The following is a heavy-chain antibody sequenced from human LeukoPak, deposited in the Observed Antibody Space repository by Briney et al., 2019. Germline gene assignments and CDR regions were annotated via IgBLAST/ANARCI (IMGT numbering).Heavy chain of an antibody. D-gene: IGHD4-23*01. CDR1: GGSISSYY. J-gene: IGHJ3*02. CDR2: IYYSGST. V-gene: IGHV4-59*01. Sequence: SETLSLTCTVSGGSISSYYWSWIRQPPGKGLEWIGYIYYSGSTNYNPSLKSRVTISVDTSKNQFSLKLSSVTAADTAVYYCARERDDYGGNSPGYAFDIWGQGTMVTVSS. CDR3: ARERDDYGGNSPGYAFDI.